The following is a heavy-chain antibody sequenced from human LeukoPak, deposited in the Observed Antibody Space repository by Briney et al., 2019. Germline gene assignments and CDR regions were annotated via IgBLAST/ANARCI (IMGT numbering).Heavy chain of an antibody. CDR3: ARDFLGYSYGYFGY. Sequence: GGSLRLSCAASGFTFSSYSMNWVRQAPGKGLEWVSYISSSSSTIYYADSVKGRFTISRDNAKNSLYLQMNSLRAEDTAVYYCARDFLGYSYGYFGYWGQGTLVTVSS. CDR1: GFTFSSYS. V-gene: IGHV3-48*01. J-gene: IGHJ4*02. CDR2: ISSSSSTI. D-gene: IGHD5-18*01.